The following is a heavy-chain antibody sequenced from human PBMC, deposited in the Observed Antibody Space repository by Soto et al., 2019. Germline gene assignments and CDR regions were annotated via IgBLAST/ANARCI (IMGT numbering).Heavy chain of an antibody. CDR3: ARVSGCGYYFDY. J-gene: IGHJ4*02. Sequence: QVQLVQSGAEVKKPGSSVKVSCKASGGTFSSYTISWVRQAPGQGLEWMGRIIPILGIVNYAQKFQGRVTIXAXXSTSTAYMELSSLRSEDTAVYYCARVSGCGYYFDYWGQGTLVTVSS. CDR2: IIPILGIV. D-gene: IGHD6-19*01. V-gene: IGHV1-69*02. CDR1: GGTFSSYT.